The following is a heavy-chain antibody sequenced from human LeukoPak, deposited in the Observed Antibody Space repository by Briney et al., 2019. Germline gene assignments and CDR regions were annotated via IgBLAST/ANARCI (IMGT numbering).Heavy chain of an antibody. CDR3: AGQGPYSNYDY. J-gene: IGHJ4*02. D-gene: IGHD4-11*01. CDR2: IGTAGDT. V-gene: IGHV3-13*01. Sequence: GGSLRLSCAASGFTFSSYDMHWVRQATGKGLEWVSAIGTAGDTYYPGSVKGRFTISRENAKNSLYLQMNSLRAGDTAVYYCAGQGPYSNYDYWGQGTLVTVSS. CDR1: GFTFSSYD.